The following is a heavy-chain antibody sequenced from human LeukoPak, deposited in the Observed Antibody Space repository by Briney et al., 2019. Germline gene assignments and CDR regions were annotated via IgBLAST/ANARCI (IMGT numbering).Heavy chain of an antibody. CDR1: GFTFSSYE. D-gene: IGHD5-24*01. CDR2: ISSSGSTI. CDR3: AVATIKDYFDY. Sequence: PRGSLRLSCAASGFTFSSYEMNWVRQAPGKGLEWVSYISSSGSTIYYADSVKGRFTISRDNAKNSLYLQMNSLRAEDTAVYYCAVATIKDYFDYWGQGTLVTVSS. J-gene: IGHJ4*02. V-gene: IGHV3-48*03.